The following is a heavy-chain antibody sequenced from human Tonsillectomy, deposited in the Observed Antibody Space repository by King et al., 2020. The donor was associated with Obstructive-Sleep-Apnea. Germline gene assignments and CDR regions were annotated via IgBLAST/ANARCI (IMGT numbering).Heavy chain of an antibody. Sequence: VQLQESGPGLVKPSQTLSLTCTVSGGSISSGGYYWSWIRQHPGKGLEWIGYIYYSGSTYYSPSLKSRVTISLDTSKNQFSLKLSSVTAADTAVYYCAREVDSSGPLDYWGQGTLVTVSS. CDR2: IYYSGST. CDR1: GGSISSGGYY. D-gene: IGHD3-22*01. J-gene: IGHJ4*02. V-gene: IGHV4-31*03. CDR3: AREVDSSGPLDY.